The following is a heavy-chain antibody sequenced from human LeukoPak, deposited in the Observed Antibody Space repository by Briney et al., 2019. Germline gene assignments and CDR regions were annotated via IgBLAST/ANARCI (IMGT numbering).Heavy chain of an antibody. CDR1: GYSFTSYW. Sequence: GESLKISCKGSGYSFTSYWIGWVRQMPGKGLEWMGIIYPGDSDTRYSPSFQGQVTISADKSISTAYLQWSSLKASDTAMYYCARLRSGYSYGPSFDYWGQGTLVTVSS. CDR3: ARLRSGYSYGPSFDY. J-gene: IGHJ4*02. V-gene: IGHV5-51*01. D-gene: IGHD5-18*01. CDR2: IYPGDSDT.